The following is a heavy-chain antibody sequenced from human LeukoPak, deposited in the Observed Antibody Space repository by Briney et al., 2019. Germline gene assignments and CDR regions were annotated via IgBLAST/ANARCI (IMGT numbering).Heavy chain of an antibody. CDR2: INHSGST. CDR1: GGSFSGYY. J-gene: IGHJ5*02. D-gene: IGHD6-6*01. CDR3: ARGTPSSSEFEGFDP. Sequence: PSETLSLTCGVYGGSFSGYYWSWIRQPPGKGLEWIGEINHSGSTNYNPSLKSRVTISVDTSKNHFSLRLNSVTAADTAVYHCARGTPSSSEFEGFDPWGQGTLVTVSS. V-gene: IGHV4-34*01.